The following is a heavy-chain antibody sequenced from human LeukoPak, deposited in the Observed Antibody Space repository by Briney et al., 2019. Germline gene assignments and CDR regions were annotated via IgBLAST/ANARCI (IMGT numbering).Heavy chain of an antibody. CDR1: GYTFTSYG. CDR3: ARDLGVSDDYGDRGPTPYYFDY. CDR2: IIPILGIA. D-gene: IGHD4-17*01. Sequence: SVKVSCKASGYTFTSYGISWVRQAPGQGLEWMGRIIPILGIANYAQKFQGRVTITADKSTSTAYTELSSLRSEDTAVYYCARDLGVSDDYGDRGPTPYYFDYWGQGTLVTVSS. J-gene: IGHJ4*02. V-gene: IGHV1-69*04.